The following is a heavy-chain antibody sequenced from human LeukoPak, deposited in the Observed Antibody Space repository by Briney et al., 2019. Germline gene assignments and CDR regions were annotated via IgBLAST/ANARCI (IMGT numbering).Heavy chain of an antibody. CDR2: TSYSGRA. CDR3: ARRRVEMAPITEGNWFDS. D-gene: IGHD5-24*01. J-gene: IGHJ5*01. Sequence: SETLSLTCTVSGGSISSYYWSWIRQPPGRGLQWIGSTSYSGRANYNPSLKDRVTVSLYTSKNQFYLKVTSVTAADTAVYYCARRRVEMAPITEGNWFDSWGQGTPVTVSS. CDR1: GGSISSYY. V-gene: IGHV4-59*08.